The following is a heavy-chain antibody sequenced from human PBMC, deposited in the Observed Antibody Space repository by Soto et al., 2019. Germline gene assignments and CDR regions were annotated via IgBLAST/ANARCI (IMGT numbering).Heavy chain of an antibody. Sequence: QVQLVQSGAEVKKPGASVKVSCKASGYTFTTYDISWVRQAPGQGLEWMGRISTYNGNTNYPQSRQGRLTMTTDTSTTTAYMELRSLRSDDTAVYYWARDPYHVLMVNAPNLYGMDVWGQGTTVTVSS. CDR3: ARDPYHVLMVNAPNLYGMDV. D-gene: IGHD2-8*01. J-gene: IGHJ6*02. CDR2: ISTYNGNT. V-gene: IGHV1-18*01. CDR1: GYTFTTYD.